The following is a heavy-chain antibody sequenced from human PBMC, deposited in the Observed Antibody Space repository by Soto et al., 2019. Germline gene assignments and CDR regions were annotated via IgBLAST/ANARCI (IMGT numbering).Heavy chain of an antibody. V-gene: IGHV2-5*02. Sequence: QITLKESGPTLVKPTQTLTLTCTFSGFSLSTTGVGVGWIRQPPGKALEWLALIYWDDDKRYSPSLKSRLTIPKNTSKNQVVLTMTYMDPVDTATYYCAHTRRYSCSGGTCYPFDYWGQGTLVTVSS. CDR3: AHTRRYSCSGGTCYPFDY. D-gene: IGHD2-15*01. CDR1: GFSLSTTGVG. CDR2: IYWDDDK. J-gene: IGHJ4*02.